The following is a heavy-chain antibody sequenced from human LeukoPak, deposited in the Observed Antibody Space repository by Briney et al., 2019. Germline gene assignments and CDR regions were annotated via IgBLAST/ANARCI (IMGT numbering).Heavy chain of an antibody. V-gene: IGHV4-30-2*01. CDR1: GGSISYGGYS. J-gene: IGHJ4*02. CDR2: IYHGGSA. CDR3: ARSGYYGSGSYMPEIDY. Sequence: SQTLSLTCAVSGGSISYGGYSWSWVRQPPGRGLEWIGYIYHGGSAHYNPSLKSRVTISVNMSKKQCSLKLSSVTAADTAVYYCARSGYYGSGSYMPEIDYWGQGTLVTVSS. D-gene: IGHD3-10*01.